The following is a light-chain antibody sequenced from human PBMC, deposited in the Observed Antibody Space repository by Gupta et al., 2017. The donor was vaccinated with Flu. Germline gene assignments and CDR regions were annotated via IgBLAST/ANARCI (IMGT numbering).Light chain of an antibody. Sequence: DIQMTQSPSSLSASVGDRVTITCRASQSISSYLNWYQQKPGKAPKLLIYAASSLQSGVPSRFSGSGSGTDFTLTISRLQPEDFATYYCQQSDSTPPSFGQWTXMEIK. V-gene: IGKV1-39*01. J-gene: IGKJ2*03. CDR3: QQSDSTPPS. CDR2: AAS. CDR1: QSISSY.